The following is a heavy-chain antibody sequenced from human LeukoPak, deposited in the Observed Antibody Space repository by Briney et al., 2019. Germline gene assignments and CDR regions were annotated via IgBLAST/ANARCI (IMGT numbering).Heavy chain of an antibody. Sequence: PSQTLSLTCTVSGGSISSGGYYWSWIRQHPGKGLEWIGYIYYSGSTYYNPSLKSRVTISVDTSKNQFSLKLSSVTAADTAVYYCARDPGVGVTTSGNWFDPWGQGTLVTVSS. V-gene: IGHV4-31*03. D-gene: IGHD4-17*01. CDR2: IYYSGST. CDR3: ARDPGVGVTTSGNWFDP. CDR1: GGSISSGGYY. J-gene: IGHJ5*02.